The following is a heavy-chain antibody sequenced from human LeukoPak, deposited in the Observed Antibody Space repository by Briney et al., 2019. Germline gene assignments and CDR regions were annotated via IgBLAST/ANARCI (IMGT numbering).Heavy chain of an antibody. CDR3: ARTYDYGVGPPGDAFDN. CDR1: GFTFSSYS. D-gene: IGHD3-3*01. CDR2: IRGRTDTT. V-gene: IGHV3-48*01. J-gene: IGHJ3*02. Sequence: GGSLRLSCAASGFTFSSYSMNWVRQAPGKGLEWIAFIRGRTDTTYYADSVQGRFTISRDNADDSVYLQMDSLRVEDTAVYYCARTYDYGVGPPGDAFDNWGQGTLVTVPS.